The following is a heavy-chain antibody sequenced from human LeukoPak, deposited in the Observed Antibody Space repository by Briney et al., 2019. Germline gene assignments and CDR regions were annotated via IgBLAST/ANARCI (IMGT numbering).Heavy chain of an antibody. CDR3: ARIDRPIGWQHYYYMDV. J-gene: IGHJ6*03. V-gene: IGHV1-18*01. CDR1: GYTFTTYG. CDR2: INGDSSNP. Sequence: GASVKVSCRASGYTFTTYGIAWVRQAPGQGLEWMGWINGDSSNPTYADKVQGRVTLTTDTSTTTAYLEVRSLTSDDTAVYFCARIDRPIGWQHYYYMDVWGNGTTVTVSS. D-gene: IGHD6-19*01.